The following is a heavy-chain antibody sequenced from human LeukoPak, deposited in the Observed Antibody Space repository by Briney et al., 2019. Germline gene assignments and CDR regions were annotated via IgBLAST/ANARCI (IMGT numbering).Heavy chain of an antibody. CDR2: ISGSGGST. Sequence: PGGSLRLSCAASGFTFSSYAMSWVRQAPGKGLEWVSAISGSGGSTYYADSVKGRFTISRDNSKNTLYLQMNSLRAEDTAVYYCAKDRSMIVVASSYGMDVWGQGTTVTVSS. V-gene: IGHV3-23*01. CDR1: GFTFSSYA. J-gene: IGHJ6*02. D-gene: IGHD3-22*01. CDR3: AKDRSMIVVASSYGMDV.